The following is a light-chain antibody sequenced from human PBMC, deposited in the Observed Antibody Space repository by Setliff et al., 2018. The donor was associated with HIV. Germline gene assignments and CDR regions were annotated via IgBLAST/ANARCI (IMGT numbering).Light chain of an antibody. CDR3: SSYAGSKTFDV. CDR1: SSNVGKYDL. Sequence: QSVLTQPASVSGSPGQSITISCTGNSSNVGKYDLASWYRQYPGKAPQLTVYEVTKRPSGVSERFSGSKSGSAASLTISGLQPDDEANYYCSSYAGSKTFDVFGTGTKV. CDR2: EVT. J-gene: IGLJ1*01. V-gene: IGLV2-23*02.